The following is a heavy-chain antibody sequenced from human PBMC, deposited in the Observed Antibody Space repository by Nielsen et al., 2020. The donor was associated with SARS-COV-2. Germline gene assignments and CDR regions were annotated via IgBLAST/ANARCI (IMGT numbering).Heavy chain of an antibody. CDR1: GYTFSDYY. CDR3: VRVRDDGYYFDTGPFDY. D-gene: IGHD2/OR15-2a*01. J-gene: IGHJ4*02. CDR2: INSDGSRS. V-gene: IGHV3-74*01. Sequence: GESLKISCEGSGYTFSDYYMNWVRQAPGKGLMWVARINSDGSRSAYADVVKGRFTISRDNARDTLFLQMNSLSAEDTAVYYCVRVRDDGYYFDTGPFDYWGQGALVNVSS.